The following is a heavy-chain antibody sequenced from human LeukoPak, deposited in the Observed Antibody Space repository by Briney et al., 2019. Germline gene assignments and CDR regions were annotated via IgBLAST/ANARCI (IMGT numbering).Heavy chain of an antibody. CDR3: ARRPAGTRTFDY. V-gene: IGHV5-51*01. CDR2: IYGADYTT. Sequence: GESLKISCKGSGYSFTSNWIGRVRQMPGKGLEWMGVIYGADYTTIYSPPFHGQITISADKSISTAYLQWTSLKASDTAMYYCARRPAGTRTFDYWGQGALVTVSS. J-gene: IGHJ4*02. D-gene: IGHD1-7*01. CDR1: GYSFTSNW.